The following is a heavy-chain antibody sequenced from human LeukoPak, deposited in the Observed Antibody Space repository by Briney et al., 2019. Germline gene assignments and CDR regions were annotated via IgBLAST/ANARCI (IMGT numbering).Heavy chain of an antibody. Sequence: GGSLRLSCAASGFTFSSYWMSWVRQAPGKGLEWVANIKQDGSEKYYVDSVKGRFTISRDNAKNSLYLQMNSLRAEDTAVYYCARQGSSCRGGCYFDYWGQGTLVTVSS. CDR3: ARQGSSCRGGCYFDY. D-gene: IGHD6-13*01. V-gene: IGHV3-7*01. J-gene: IGHJ4*02. CDR1: GFTFSSYW. CDR2: IKQDGSEK.